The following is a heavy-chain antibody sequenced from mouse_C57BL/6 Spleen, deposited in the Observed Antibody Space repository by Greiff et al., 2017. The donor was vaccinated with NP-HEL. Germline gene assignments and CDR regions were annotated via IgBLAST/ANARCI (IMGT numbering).Heavy chain of an antibody. Sequence: EVNLVESGGGLVKPGGSLKLSCAASGFTFSDYGMHWVRQAPEKGLEWVAYISSGSSTIYYADTVKGRFTISRDNAKNTLFLQMTSLRSEDTAMYYCARPYYSNYVDAMDYWGQGTSVTVSS. CDR3: ARPYYSNYVDAMDY. J-gene: IGHJ4*01. D-gene: IGHD2-5*01. CDR1: GFTFSDYG. CDR2: ISSGSSTI. V-gene: IGHV5-17*01.